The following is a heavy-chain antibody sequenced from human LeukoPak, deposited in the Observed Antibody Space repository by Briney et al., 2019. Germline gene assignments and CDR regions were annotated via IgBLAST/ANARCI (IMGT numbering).Heavy chain of an antibody. CDR3: ARRAAAACIDY. CDR1: GYSFTNYW. D-gene: IGHD6-13*01. CDR2: IYPGDSDT. J-gene: IGHJ4*02. V-gene: IGHV5-51*01. Sequence: GESLKISCQGSGYSFTNYWIGWVRQMPGKGLEWMGIIYPGDSDTRYSPSFQGQVTISADKSSSTAYLQWSSLKASDTAMYYCARRAAAACIDYWGQGTLVTVSS.